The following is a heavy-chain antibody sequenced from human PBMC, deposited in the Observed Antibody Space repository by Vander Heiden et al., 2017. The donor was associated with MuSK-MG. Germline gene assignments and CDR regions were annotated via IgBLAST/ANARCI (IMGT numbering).Heavy chain of an antibody. J-gene: IGHJ4*02. CDR1: GNSFSSYV. CDR3: AVSGGSPLGEDD. D-gene: IGHD2-15*01. Sequence: QVQVVQSGAEVKKPGSSVKVSCKASGNSFSSYVISWVRQAPGQGLEWMGGIIPIFGTGQYAQKFQGRVTITADKVTSTAYMELSSLRSEDTAVYYCAVSGGSPLGEDDWGQGTLVTVSS. V-gene: IGHV1-69*06. CDR2: IIPIFGTG.